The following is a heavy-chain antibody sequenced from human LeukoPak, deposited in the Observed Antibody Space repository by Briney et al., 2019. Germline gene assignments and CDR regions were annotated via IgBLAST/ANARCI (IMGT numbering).Heavy chain of an antibody. D-gene: IGHD5-18*01. Sequence: GGSLRLSCAASGFTFSSYWMSWVRQAPGKGLEWASAISGSGGSTYYADSVKGRFTISRDNSKNTLYLQMNSLRAEDTAVYYCAKDVDTAIYYFDYWGQGTLVTVSS. CDR1: GFTFSSYW. CDR2: ISGSGGST. V-gene: IGHV3-23*01. J-gene: IGHJ4*02. CDR3: AKDVDTAIYYFDY.